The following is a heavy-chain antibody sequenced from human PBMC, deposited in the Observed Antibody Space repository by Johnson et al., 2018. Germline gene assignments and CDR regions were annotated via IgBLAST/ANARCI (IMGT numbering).Heavy chain of an antibody. CDR2: ISWTSGTI. Sequence: VGLGQCGGDLVEPGRSLRLSCAASGFTFDDYAMHWVRQAPGKGLEWVSGISWTSGTIAYADSVRGRFTISRDNAKNSLFLQMTSLRAEDTAVYYGARVGPYSDPLDYFYYMDVWGKGTTVTVSS. CDR1: GFTFDDYA. D-gene: IGHD1-26*01. V-gene: IGHV3-9*01. CDR3: ARVGPYSDPLDYFYYMDV. J-gene: IGHJ6*03.